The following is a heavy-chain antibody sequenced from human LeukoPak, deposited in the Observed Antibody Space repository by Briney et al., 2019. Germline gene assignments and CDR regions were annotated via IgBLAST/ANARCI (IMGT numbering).Heavy chain of an antibody. D-gene: IGHD6-19*01. Sequence: GASVKVSCKASGYTFTSYDINWARQATGQGLEWMGWMNPNSGNTGYAQKFQGRVTMTRNTSISTAYMGLSSLRSEDTAVYYCARGSSGWYGGNYYYYGMDVWGQGTTVTVSS. V-gene: IGHV1-8*01. CDR1: GYTFTSYD. CDR2: MNPNSGNT. CDR3: ARGSSGWYGGNYYYYGMDV. J-gene: IGHJ6*02.